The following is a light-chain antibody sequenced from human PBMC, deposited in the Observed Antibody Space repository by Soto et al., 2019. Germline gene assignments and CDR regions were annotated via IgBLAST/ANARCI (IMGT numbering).Light chain of an antibody. CDR3: QQSYNSPRT. CDR2: GAS. V-gene: IGKV1-39*01. Sequence: DIQMTQSPSSVSASVGDRVTITCGASQSIRSYLNWYQQERGKAPKLLIYGASSLQSGVPSRFSGSGSGTDFTLTISSLQPEDFATYYCQQSYNSPRTFGQGTKVDI. CDR1: QSIRSY. J-gene: IGKJ1*01.